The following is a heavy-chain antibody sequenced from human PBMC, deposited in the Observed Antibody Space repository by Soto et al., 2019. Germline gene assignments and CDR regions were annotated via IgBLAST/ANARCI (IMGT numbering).Heavy chain of an antibody. D-gene: IGHD1-1*01. J-gene: IGHJ4*02. CDR3: ARTQVGYRVTDY. CDR2: IYYSGST. V-gene: IGHV4-39*01. Sequence: RQPQGKGLEWIGSIYYSGSTYYNPSLKSRVTISVDTSKNQFSLKLSSVTAADTAVYYYARTQVGYRVTDYWGQGTLVTVAS.